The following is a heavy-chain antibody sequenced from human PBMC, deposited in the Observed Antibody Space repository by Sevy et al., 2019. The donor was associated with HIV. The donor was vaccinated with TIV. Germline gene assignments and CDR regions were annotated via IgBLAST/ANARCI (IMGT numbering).Heavy chain of an antibody. Sequence: GGSLRLSCATSGFTFSSYWMHWVRQAPGKGLVWVSRINTDGSSTTYADSVKGRFTISRNNAENTLYLQMNSLRAEDMAVYYCARGSGSYFDWGQGTLVTVSS. CDR1: GFTFSSYW. D-gene: IGHD3-10*01. CDR2: INTDGSST. V-gene: IGHV3-74*01. CDR3: ARGSGSYFD. J-gene: IGHJ4*02.